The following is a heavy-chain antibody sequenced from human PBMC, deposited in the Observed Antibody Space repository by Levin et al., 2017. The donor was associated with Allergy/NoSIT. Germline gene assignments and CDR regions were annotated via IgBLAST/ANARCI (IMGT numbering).Heavy chain of an antibody. CDR1: GYTLTELS. CDR3: ATGNTYGSGSYYNWFDP. J-gene: IGHJ5*02. CDR2: FDPEDGET. V-gene: IGHV1-24*01. D-gene: IGHD3-10*01. Sequence: ASVKVSCKVSGYTLTELSMHWVRQAPGKGLEWMGGFDPEDGETIYAQKFQGRVTMTEDTSTDTAYMELSSLRSEDTAVYYCATGNTYGSGSYYNWFDPWGQGTLVTVSS.